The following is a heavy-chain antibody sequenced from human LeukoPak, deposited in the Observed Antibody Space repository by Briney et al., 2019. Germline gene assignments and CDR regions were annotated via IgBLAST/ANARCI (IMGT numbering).Heavy chain of an antibody. D-gene: IGHD1-26*01. CDR1: GYTFTSYY. Sequence: ASVKVSCKASGYTFTSYYMHWVRQAPGQGLEWRGIINPSGGSTSYAQKFQGRVTMTRDMYKSTVYMELSSLRSEDTAVHYCAGGPVGATSYYYMDVWGKGTTVTVSS. J-gene: IGHJ6*03. CDR3: AGGPVGATSYYYMDV. CDR2: INPSGGST. V-gene: IGHV1-46*01.